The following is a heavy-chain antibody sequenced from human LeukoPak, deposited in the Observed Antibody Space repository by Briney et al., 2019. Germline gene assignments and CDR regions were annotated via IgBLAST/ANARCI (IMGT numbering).Heavy chain of an antibody. J-gene: IGHJ4*02. CDR2: INPNSGGT. D-gene: IGHD6-19*01. V-gene: IGHV1-2*02. Sequence: ASVKVSCKASGYTFTGYYMHWVRQAPGQGLEWMGWINPNSGGTNYAQKFQGRVTVTRDTSISTAYMELSSLRSEDTAVYYCATSLFGSSGWSLYYFDYWGQGTLVTVSS. CDR1: GYTFTGYY. CDR3: ATSLFGSSGWSLYYFDY.